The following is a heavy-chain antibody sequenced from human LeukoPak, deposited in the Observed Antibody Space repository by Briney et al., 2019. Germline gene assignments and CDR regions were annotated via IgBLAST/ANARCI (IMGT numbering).Heavy chain of an antibody. CDR3: AKRSGPDKAAGNFVDY. J-gene: IGHJ4*02. Sequence: GGSLRLSCAASGFTFSSYDMHWVRQAPGKGLEWVAVILHDGSYKYYADSVKGRFTISRDNSKNTVSLQMNSLRAEDTAVYYCAKRSGPDKAAGNFVDYWGQGTLVTVSS. CDR1: GFTFSSYD. CDR2: ILHDGSYK. V-gene: IGHV3-30*18. D-gene: IGHD6-13*01.